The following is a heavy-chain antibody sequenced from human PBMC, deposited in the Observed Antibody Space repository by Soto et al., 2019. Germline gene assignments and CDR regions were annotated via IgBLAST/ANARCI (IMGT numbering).Heavy chain of an antibody. CDR1: GFTFSSYD. D-gene: IGHD3-3*01. J-gene: IGHJ6*02. CDR2: IGTAGDT. Sequence: GGSLRRSCAASGFTFSSYDMHWVRQATGKGLEWVSAIGTAGDTYYPGSVMGRFTISRENAKNSLYLQMNSLRAEDTALYYCAKDFYDFWSGFGYYYYGMDVWGQGTTVTVSS. V-gene: IGHV3-13*04. CDR3: AKDFYDFWSGFGYYYYGMDV.